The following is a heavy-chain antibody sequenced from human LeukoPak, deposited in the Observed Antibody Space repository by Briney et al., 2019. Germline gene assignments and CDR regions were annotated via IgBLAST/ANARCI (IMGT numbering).Heavy chain of an antibody. J-gene: IGHJ4*02. CDR2: INHSGST. V-gene: IGHV4-34*01. CDR3: ARMMRGSPWFGELMTLDY. D-gene: IGHD3-10*01. Sequence: SETLSLTCAVYGGSCSGYYWSWIRQPPGKGLEWIGEINHSGSTNYNPSLKSRVTISVDTSKNQFSLKLSSVTAADTAVYYCARMMRGSPWFGELMTLDYWGQGTLVTVSS. CDR1: GGSCSGYY.